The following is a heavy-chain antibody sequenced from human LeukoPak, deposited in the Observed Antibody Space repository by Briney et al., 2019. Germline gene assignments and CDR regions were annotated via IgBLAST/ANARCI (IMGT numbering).Heavy chain of an antibody. J-gene: IGHJ4*02. D-gene: IGHD2-21*02. V-gene: IGHV1-46*01. Sequence: ASVKVSCKASGYTFTSYYMNWVRQAPGQGLEWMGIMNPSGGSTSYAQKFQGRVTMTRNTSTSTVYMELSSLRSEDTAVYYCARDFYCGGDCYSYYFDYWGQGTLVTVSS. CDR3: ARDFYCGGDCYSYYFDY. CDR2: MNPSGGST. CDR1: GYTFTSYY.